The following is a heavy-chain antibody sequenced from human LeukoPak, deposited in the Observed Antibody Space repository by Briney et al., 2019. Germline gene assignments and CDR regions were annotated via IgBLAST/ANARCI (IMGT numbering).Heavy chain of an antibody. V-gene: IGHV3-13*01. CDR1: GFTFRSYN. D-gene: IGHD3-22*01. CDR3: ARRGDSRGYYDAFDI. Sequence: GGSLRLSCTASGFTFRSYNINWVRQPTSKGLEWVSAVGTAVDTDYPGSVKGRFTISRENSKNSLYLHMNSLRVGDTAVYYCARRGDSRGYYDAFDIWGQETMVTVSS. J-gene: IGHJ3*02. CDR2: VGTAVDT.